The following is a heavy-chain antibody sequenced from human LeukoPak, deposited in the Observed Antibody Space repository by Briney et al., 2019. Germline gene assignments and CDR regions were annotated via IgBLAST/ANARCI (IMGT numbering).Heavy chain of an antibody. CDR3: ARNDVDCSSTSCYHKNWFDP. D-gene: IGHD2-2*01. Sequence: ESSQTLSLTCTVAGGSISSGGCYWSWFRQHPGKGLEWIGYIYCSGSTYYNSSLKIRVTISVDTSKNQFSLKLSSVTAADAAVYYCARNDVDCSSTSCYHKNWFDPWGQGTLVTVSS. CDR2: IYCSGST. J-gene: IGHJ5*02. V-gene: IGHV4-31*03. CDR1: GGSISSGGCY.